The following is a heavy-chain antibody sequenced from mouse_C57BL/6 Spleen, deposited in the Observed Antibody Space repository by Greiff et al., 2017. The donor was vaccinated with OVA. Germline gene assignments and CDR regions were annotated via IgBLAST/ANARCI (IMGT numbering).Heavy chain of an antibody. D-gene: IGHD2-3*01. J-gene: IGHJ1*03. V-gene: IGHV5-17*01. Sequence: EVKLVESGGGLVKPGGSLKLSCAASGFTFSDYGMHWVRQAPEKGLEWVAYISSGSSTIYYADTVKGRFTISRDNAYNTLFLQMTSLRSEDTAMYYCARRANDGYYVGYFDVWGTGTTVTVSS. CDR1: GFTFSDYG. CDR3: ARRANDGYYVGYFDV. CDR2: ISSGSSTI.